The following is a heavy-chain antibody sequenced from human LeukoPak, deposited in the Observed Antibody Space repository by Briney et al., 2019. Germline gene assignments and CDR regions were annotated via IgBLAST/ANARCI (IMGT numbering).Heavy chain of an antibody. J-gene: IGHJ4*02. CDR1: GGSFSGYY. V-gene: IGHV4-34*01. CDR3: ARGPSAGDKDCSGGSCSPYYFDY. CDR2: INHSGST. D-gene: IGHD2-15*01. Sequence: SETLSLTCAVYGGSFSGYYWSWIRQPPGKGLKWIGEINHSGSTNYNPSLKSRVTISVDTSKNQFSLKLSSVTAADTAVYYCARGPSAGDKDCSGGSCSPYYFDYWGQGTLVTVSS.